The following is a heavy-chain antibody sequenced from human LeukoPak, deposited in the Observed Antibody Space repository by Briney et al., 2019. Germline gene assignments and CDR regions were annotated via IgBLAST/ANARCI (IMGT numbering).Heavy chain of an antibody. J-gene: IGHJ3*02. CDR2: MNPNSGST. D-gene: IGHD3-22*01. Sequence: ASVKVSCKASGYTFTSYDINWVRQATGQGLEWMGWMNPNSGSTGYAQKFQGRVTMTRNTSISTAYMELSSLRSEDTAVYYCARPNSGCGEDAFDIWGQGTMVIVSS. CDR1: GYTFTSYD. V-gene: IGHV1-8*01. CDR3: ARPNSGCGEDAFDI.